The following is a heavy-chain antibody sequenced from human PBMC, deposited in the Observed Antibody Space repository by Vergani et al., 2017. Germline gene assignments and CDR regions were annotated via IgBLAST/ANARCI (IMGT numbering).Heavy chain of an antibody. J-gene: IGHJ3*02. CDR3: ARQGYSYGFGNDAFDI. Sequence: QLQLQESGPGLVKPSETLSLTCTVSGGSISSSSYYWGWIRQPPGKGLEWIGSIYYSGSTNYNPSLKSRVTISVDTSKNQFSLKLSSVTAADTAVYYCARQGYSYGFGNDAFDIWGQGTMVTVSS. CDR2: IYYSGST. D-gene: IGHD5-18*01. V-gene: IGHV4-39*01. CDR1: GGSISSSSYY.